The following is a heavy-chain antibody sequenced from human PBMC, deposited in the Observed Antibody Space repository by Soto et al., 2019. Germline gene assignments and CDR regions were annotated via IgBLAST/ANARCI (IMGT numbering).Heavy chain of an antibody. CDR1: GFTFSSYA. CDR3: AKGGSSSHKFDDY. J-gene: IGHJ4*02. D-gene: IGHD6-6*01. V-gene: IGHV3-23*01. Sequence: EVQLLESGGGLVQPGGSLRLSCAASGFTFSSYAMSWVRQAPGKGLEWVSAISGSGGSTYYADSVKGRFTISRDNSKNTLYLQMNSLIAEDTAVYYCAKGGSSSHKFDDYWGQGTLVTVSS. CDR2: ISGSGGST.